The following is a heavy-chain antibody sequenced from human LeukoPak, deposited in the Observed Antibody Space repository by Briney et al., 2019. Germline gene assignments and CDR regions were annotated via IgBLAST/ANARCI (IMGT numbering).Heavy chain of an antibody. CDR3: AKRYNSEYLASVQN. D-gene: IGHD1-1*01. J-gene: IGHJ4*02. CDR2: VSTSGGGT. CDR1: GFTFSSYA. V-gene: IGHV3-23*01. Sequence: GGSLRLSCAASGFTFSSYAMTWVRQAPGKGLEWVSTVSTSGGGTYYADSVKGRFTISRDNSKNTLYLQMNSLRAEDTAVYYCAKRYNSEYLASVQNWGQGTLVTVSS.